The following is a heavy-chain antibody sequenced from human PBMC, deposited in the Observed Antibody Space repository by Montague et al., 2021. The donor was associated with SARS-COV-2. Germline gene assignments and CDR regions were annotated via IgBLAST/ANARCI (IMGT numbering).Heavy chain of an antibody. CDR1: GASVSGSD. J-gene: IGHJ3*02. V-gene: IGHV4-59*02. Sequence: SETLSLTCTVSGASVSGSDWGWIRQSPGKGLEWIGYFYSVGSTDYNPSLKSRVTISRDTSKNQFSLKVRSVTAADTAVYYCARETMACDAFDIWGQGTMVTVSS. D-gene: IGHD1-14*01. CDR2: FYSVGST. CDR3: ARETMACDAFDI.